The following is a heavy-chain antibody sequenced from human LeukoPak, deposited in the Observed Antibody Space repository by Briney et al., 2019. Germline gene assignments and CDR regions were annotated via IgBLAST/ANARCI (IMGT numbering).Heavy chain of an antibody. CDR2: IYYSGST. CDR1: GGSISGYY. Sequence: SETLSLTCTVSGGSISGYYWSWIRQPPGKGLEWMRYIYYSGSTNYNPSLKSRVTISVDTSKNQFSLKLSSVTAADTAVFYCAREITMIVVATGNIGYYGMDVWGQGTTVTVSS. V-gene: IGHV4-59*01. CDR3: AREITMIVVATGNIGYYGMDV. J-gene: IGHJ6*02. D-gene: IGHD3-22*01.